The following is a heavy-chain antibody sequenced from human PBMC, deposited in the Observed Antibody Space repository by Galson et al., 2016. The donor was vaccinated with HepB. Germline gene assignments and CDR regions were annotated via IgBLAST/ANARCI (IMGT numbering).Heavy chain of an antibody. V-gene: IGHV3-48*02. D-gene: IGHD1-26*01. CDR2: ISSSSATI. CDR1: GFTFSSYN. J-gene: IGHJ5*02. Sequence: SLRLSCAASGFTFSSYNMNWVRQAPGKGLEWVSFISSSSATIYYADSVKGRFTISRDHAKNSLFLQMNSLRDEDTAVYYCVREASGFDPWGQGTLVTVSS. CDR3: VREASGFDP.